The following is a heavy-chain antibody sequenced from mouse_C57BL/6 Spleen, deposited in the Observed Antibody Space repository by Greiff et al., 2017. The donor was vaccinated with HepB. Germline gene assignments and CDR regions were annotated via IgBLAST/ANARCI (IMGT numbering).Heavy chain of an antibody. D-gene: IGHD1-1*01. Sequence: EVKLVESGAELVRPGASVKLSCTASGFNIKDDYMHWVKQRPEQGLEWIGWIDPENGDTEYASKFQGKATITADTSSNTAYLQLSSLTSEDTAVYYCTRYYGSSYAWFAYWGQGTLVTVSA. CDR1: GFNIKDDY. J-gene: IGHJ3*01. CDR2: IDPENGDT. V-gene: IGHV14-4*01. CDR3: TRYYGSSYAWFAY.